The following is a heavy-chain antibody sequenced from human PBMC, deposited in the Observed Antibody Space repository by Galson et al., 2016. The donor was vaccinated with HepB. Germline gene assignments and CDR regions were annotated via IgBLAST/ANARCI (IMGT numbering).Heavy chain of an antibody. CDR1: GFTFSSYG. Sequence: SLRLSCAASGFTFSSYGMHWVRQAPGKGLEWVALIWYDGSNKYYADSVKGRFTISRDNSKNTLYLQIHSLRAEDTAVYYCASGGLVAKSSGWRESYGMDVWGKGTTVGVSS. CDR2: IWYDGSNK. J-gene: IGHJ6*04. D-gene: IGHD6-19*01. CDR3: ASGGLVAKSSGWRESYGMDV. V-gene: IGHV3-33*01.